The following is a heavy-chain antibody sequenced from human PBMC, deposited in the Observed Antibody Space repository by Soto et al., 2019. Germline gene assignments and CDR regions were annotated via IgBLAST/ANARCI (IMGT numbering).Heavy chain of an antibody. CDR1: GFTFSSYS. V-gene: IGHV3-21*01. Sequence: GGSLRLSCAASGFTFSSYSMNWVRQAPGKGLEWVSSISSSSSYIYYADSVKGRFTISRDNAKNSLYLQMNSLRAEDTAVYYCARERGLRPVTLAGMDVWGQGPTVTVSS. CDR2: ISSSSSYI. J-gene: IGHJ6*02. D-gene: IGHD4-4*01. CDR3: ARERGLRPVTLAGMDV.